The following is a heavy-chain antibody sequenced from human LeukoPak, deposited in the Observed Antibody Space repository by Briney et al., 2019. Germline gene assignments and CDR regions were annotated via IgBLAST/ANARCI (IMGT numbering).Heavy chain of an antibody. V-gene: IGHV1-2*02. Sequence: ASVKVSCKASGGTFSSYAISWVRQAPGQGLERMGWINPNSGGTKYAQKFQGRVTMTSDASISTAYMELSSLRSDDTAVYYCASRPDQHLLYYFDYWGQGALVTVSS. CDR1: GGTFSSYA. J-gene: IGHJ4*02. CDR2: INPNSGGT. D-gene: IGHD2-15*01. CDR3: ASRPDQHLLYYFDY.